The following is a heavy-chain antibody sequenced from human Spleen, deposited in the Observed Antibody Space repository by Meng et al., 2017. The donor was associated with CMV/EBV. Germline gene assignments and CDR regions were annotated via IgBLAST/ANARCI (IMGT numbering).Heavy chain of an antibody. CDR2: TYYSGNT. D-gene: IGHD2-15*01. Sequence: GGPVNNDHYYWPWIRQPPGKRPEWIGYTYYSGNTDYNPSLRSRVTISLDTSKNQFSLKLSSVTAADTAVYYCARGLVVAMGLVDYWGQGTLVTVSS. V-gene: IGHV4-61*01. CDR1: GGPVNNDHYY. J-gene: IGHJ4*02. CDR3: ARGLVVAMGLVDY.